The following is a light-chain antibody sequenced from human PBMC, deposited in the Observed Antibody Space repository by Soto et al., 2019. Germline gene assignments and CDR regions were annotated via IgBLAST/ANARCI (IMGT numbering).Light chain of an antibody. CDR2: EES. CDR3: QQYDDLPIT. CDR1: QAVPNN. V-gene: IGKV1-9*01. Sequence: DIHLTQSPPFLSASVGDRVTITCRPSQAVPNNMAWYQQKPGKPPKLLIYEESTLHSGVPSRFSGRKSGTEFSFNITSLQPEDVATYYCQQYDDLPITFGQGTRLEIK. J-gene: IGKJ5*01.